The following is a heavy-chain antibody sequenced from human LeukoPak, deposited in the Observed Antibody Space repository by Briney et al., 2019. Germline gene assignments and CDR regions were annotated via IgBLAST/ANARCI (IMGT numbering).Heavy chain of an antibody. D-gene: IGHD3-10*01. CDR1: GYTFTGYY. CDR3: ARDLGDYGSGSRNGVLDY. J-gene: IGHJ4*02. Sequence: ASLNVSCKASGYTFTGYYMHWVRQAPGQGLEWMGWINPNSGGTNYAQKFQGRVTMTRDTSISTAYMELSRLRSDDTAVYYCARDLGDYGSGSRNGVLDYWGQGTLVTVSS. CDR2: INPNSGGT. V-gene: IGHV1-2*02.